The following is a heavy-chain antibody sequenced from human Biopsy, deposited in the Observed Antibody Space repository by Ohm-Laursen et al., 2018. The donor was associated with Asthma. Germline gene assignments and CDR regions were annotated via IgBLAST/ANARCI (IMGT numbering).Heavy chain of an antibody. CDR2: IYWDDYN. Sequence: TQTLPLTCPFSGFSLRTPGVGVGWIRQSPGKALEWLALIYWDDYNLFRPSLKRRLTITKDPSKNQVVLTMTKMDPVDSGTYYCALSQDSGFDDHSPSWFDPWGQGTLVTVSS. D-gene: IGHD3-9*01. CDR1: GFSLRTPGVG. CDR3: ALSQDSGFDDHSPSWFDP. V-gene: IGHV2-5*02. J-gene: IGHJ5*02.